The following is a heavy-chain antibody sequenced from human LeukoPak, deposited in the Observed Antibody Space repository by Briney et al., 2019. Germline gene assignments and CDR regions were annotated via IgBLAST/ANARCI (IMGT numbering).Heavy chain of an antibody. CDR2: IWYDGSNK. V-gene: IGHV3-33*08. J-gene: IGHJ4*02. Sequence: PGGSLRLSCAASGFTFSSYGMHWVRQAPGKGLEWVAVIWYDGSNKYYADSVKGRFTISRDNSKNTLYLQMNSLRAEDTAVYYCARSNYYDSSGYLGYWGQGTLVTVSS. CDR3: ARSNYYDSSGYLGY. CDR1: GFTFSSYG. D-gene: IGHD3-22*01.